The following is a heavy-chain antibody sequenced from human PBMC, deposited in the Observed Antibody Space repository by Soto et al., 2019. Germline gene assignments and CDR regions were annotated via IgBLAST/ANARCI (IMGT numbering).Heavy chain of an antibody. J-gene: IGHJ6*02. Sequence: PSETLSLTCTVSGGSISSSSYYWGWIRQPPGKGLEWIGSIYYSGITYYNPSLKSRVTISVDTSKNQFSLKLSSVTAADTAVYYCASPRDGGNAGMDVWGQGTTVTVSS. CDR2: IYYSGIT. CDR1: GGSISSSSYY. CDR3: ASPRDGGNAGMDV. V-gene: IGHV4-39*01. D-gene: IGHD2-15*01.